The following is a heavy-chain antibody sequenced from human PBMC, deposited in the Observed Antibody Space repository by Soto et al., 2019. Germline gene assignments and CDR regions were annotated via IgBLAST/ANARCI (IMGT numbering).Heavy chain of an antibody. CDR2: ISAYNGHT. CDR1: GYTFTNYG. D-gene: IGHD4-17*01. Sequence: QVQLVQSGPEVKKPGASVKVSCKASGYTFTNYGFNWVRQAPGQGLEWMGWISAYNGHTKYSRIFQARVIMTTDTSTSTAYMELRSPTSDDTAVYYWAREGAGTTPLAYWGQGTLVTVSS. CDR3: AREGAGTTPLAY. V-gene: IGHV1-18*01. J-gene: IGHJ4*02.